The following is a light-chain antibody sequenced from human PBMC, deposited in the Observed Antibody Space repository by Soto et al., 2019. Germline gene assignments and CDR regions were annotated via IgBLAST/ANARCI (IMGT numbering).Light chain of an antibody. CDR3: SSYAGSNNAV. Sequence: QSALTQPPSASGSPGQSVTSSCTGTSSDVGGYNYVSWYQQHPGKAPKLMIYEVNKRPSGVPDRFSGSKSGNTASLTVSGLQAEDEADYYCSSYAGSNNAVFGTGTKLTVL. J-gene: IGLJ1*01. CDR1: SSDVGGYNY. CDR2: EVN. V-gene: IGLV2-8*01.